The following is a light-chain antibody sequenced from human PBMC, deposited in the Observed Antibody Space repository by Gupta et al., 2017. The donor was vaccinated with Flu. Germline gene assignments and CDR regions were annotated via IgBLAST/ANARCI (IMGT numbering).Light chain of an antibody. J-gene: IGLJ3*02. CDR1: SSDVGSYNL. V-gene: IGLV2-23*01. CDR2: EGS. Sequence: QSALTQPAPVSGSPGQSITIPCTGTSSDVGSYNLVSWYHQHPGKAPKLMIYEGSKRPPGVSNRFSGSKSGNTASLTISGLQAEDEADYYCCSYAGSSTWVFGGGTKLTVL. CDR3: CSYAGSSTWV.